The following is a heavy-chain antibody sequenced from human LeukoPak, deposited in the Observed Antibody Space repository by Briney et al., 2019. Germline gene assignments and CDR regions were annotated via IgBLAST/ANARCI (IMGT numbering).Heavy chain of an antibody. Sequence: PSETLSLTCTVSGGSISSALYHWGWIRQPPGKNLEWLGSVYYTGSTHNNPSLKSRVTVSVDTSKNQFSLNLSSVTAADTAVYYCARQEIGLRSFDPWGQGTLVTVSS. J-gene: IGHJ5*02. CDR3: ARQEIGLRSFDP. CDR2: VYYTGST. V-gene: IGHV4-39*01. D-gene: IGHD2-21*02. CDR1: GGSISSALYH.